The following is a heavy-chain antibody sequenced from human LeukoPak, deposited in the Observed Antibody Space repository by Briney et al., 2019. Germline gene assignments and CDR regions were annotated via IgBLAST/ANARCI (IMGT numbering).Heavy chain of an antibody. Sequence: ASVKVSCKASGYTLTGYYMHWVRQAPGQGLEWMGWINPNSGSTNYAQKFQGRVTMTRDPSISTAYMELSRLRSDDTAVYYCARDSSALYYDFWSGPAGWFDPWGQGTLVTVSS. CDR2: INPNSGST. CDR1: GYTLTGYY. V-gene: IGHV1-2*02. CDR3: ARDSSALYYDFWSGPAGWFDP. D-gene: IGHD3-3*01. J-gene: IGHJ5*02.